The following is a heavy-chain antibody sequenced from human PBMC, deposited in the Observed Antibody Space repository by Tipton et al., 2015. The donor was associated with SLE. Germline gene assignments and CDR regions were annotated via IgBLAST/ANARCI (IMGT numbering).Heavy chain of an antibody. CDR3: ARGVWVNQRAYGMDV. V-gene: IGHV4-31*03. D-gene: IGHD3-16*01. J-gene: IGHJ6*02. Sequence: GLVKPSETLSLTCTVSGDSISNSGHHWRWIRQHPGKGLEWIGYISYTGSTYYNPSLESRLTISVDTSKNQFSLKLSAVTAADTAVYYCARGVWVNQRAYGMDVWGQGTSVIVS. CDR2: ISYTGST. CDR1: GDSISNSGHH.